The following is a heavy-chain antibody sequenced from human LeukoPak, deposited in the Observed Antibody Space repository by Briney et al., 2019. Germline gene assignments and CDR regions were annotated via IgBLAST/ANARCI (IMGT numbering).Heavy chain of an antibody. Sequence: PGGSLRLSCAASGFTFSSYWMSWIRQAPGKGLEWVSYISSSGHIIYYADSVKGRFTISRDNAKNSLDLQMNSLRVEDTAVYYCARENHVVFDYWGQGTLVTVSS. CDR3: ARENHVVFDY. J-gene: IGHJ4*02. CDR1: GFTFSSYW. CDR2: ISSSGHII. D-gene: IGHD2-2*01. V-gene: IGHV3-11*01.